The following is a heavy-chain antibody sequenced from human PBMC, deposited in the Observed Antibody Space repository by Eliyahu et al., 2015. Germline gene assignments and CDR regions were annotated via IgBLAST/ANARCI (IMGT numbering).Heavy chain of an antibody. CDR3: ARVSHQVVPAAKTSYYGMDV. V-gene: IGHV3-74*01. J-gene: IGHJ6*02. CDR2: INSDGSST. D-gene: IGHD2-2*01. Sequence: LGWVSRINSDGSSTSYADSVKGRFTISRDNAKNTLYLQMNSLRAEDTAVYYCARVSHQVVPAAKTSYYGMDVWGQGTTVTVSS.